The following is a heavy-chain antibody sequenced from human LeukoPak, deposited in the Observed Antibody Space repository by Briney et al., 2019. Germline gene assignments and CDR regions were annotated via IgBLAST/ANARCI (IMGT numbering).Heavy chain of an antibody. J-gene: IGHJ4*02. V-gene: IGHV5-51*01. D-gene: IGHD3-3*01. CDR1: GYSFTSYC. CDR2: IYPGDSDT. CDR3: AREGGFQRSGYYPFDY. Sequence: GESLKISCKGSGYSFTSYCIGWVRQMPGKGLEWMGIIYPGDSDTRYSPSFQGQVTISADKSISTAYLQWSSLKASDTAMYYCAREGGFQRSGYYPFDYWGQGTLVTVSS.